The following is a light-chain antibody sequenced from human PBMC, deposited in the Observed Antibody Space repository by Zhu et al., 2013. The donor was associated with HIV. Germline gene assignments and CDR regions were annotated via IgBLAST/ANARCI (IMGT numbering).Light chain of an antibody. CDR1: QTVSSGS. V-gene: IGKV3-20*01. J-gene: IGKJ1*01. Sequence: TVLTQSPGTLSLSPGERATLSCRARQTVSSGSLAWYQQKPGQAPRLLIYGTSARATGVPDRFSGSGSDTDFTLTISRLEPEDCAVYYCHHYGTSLWTFGQGTKVE. CDR2: GTS. CDR3: HHYGTSLWT.